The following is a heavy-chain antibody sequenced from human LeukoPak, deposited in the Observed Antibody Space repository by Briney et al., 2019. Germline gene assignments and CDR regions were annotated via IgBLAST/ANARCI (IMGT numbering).Heavy chain of an antibody. CDR3: ARDSVRLAARDYYYYMDV. J-gene: IGHJ6*03. CDR1: GFTFSSYS. CDR2: ISSSSSTI. D-gene: IGHD6-6*01. V-gene: IGHV3-48*01. Sequence: PGGSLRLSCAASGFTFSSYSMNWVRQAPGKGLEWVSYISSSSSTIYYADSVKGRFTISRDNAKNSLYLQMNSLRAEDTAVYYCARDSVRLAARDYYYYMDVWGKGTTVTVSS.